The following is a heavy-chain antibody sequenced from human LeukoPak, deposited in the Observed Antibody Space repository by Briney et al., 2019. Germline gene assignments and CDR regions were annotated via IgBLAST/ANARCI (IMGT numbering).Heavy chain of an antibody. CDR1: GFTFSSYS. CDR2: ISSSSSYI. CDR3: ARVLDRSSRGPYYFDY. V-gene: IGHV3-21*01. J-gene: IGHJ4*02. D-gene: IGHD6-13*01. Sequence: GGSLRLSCAASGFTFSSYSMNWVRQAPGKGLEWVSSISSSSSYIYYADSVKGRFTISRDNAKNSLYLQMNSLRAEDTAVYYCARVLDRSSRGPYYFDYWGQGTLVTVSS.